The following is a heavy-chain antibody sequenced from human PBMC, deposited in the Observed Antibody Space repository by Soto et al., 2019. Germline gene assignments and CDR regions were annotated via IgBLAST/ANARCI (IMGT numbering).Heavy chain of an antibody. D-gene: IGHD2-2*01. Sequence: ASVKVSCKASGFTFSAYYIYWVRQAPGQGLEWIGWINPNSGGTNNAQKFQGRVTMTRDTSTSTVYMELSTLISDDTAVYFCARSLLDEYSSSWRSAYYGMDVWGQGTTVTVSS. CDR3: ARSLLDEYSSSWRSAYYGMDV. J-gene: IGHJ6*02. CDR2: INPNSGGT. CDR1: GFTFSAYY. V-gene: IGHV1-2*02.